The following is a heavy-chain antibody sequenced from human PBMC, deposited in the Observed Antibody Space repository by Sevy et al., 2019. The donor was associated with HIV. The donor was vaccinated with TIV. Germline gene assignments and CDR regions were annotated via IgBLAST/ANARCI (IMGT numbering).Heavy chain of an antibody. J-gene: IGHJ6*02. V-gene: IGHV3-30*04. Sequence: GGSLRLSCAASGFTFSRYAMLWVRQAPGKGLDWVALISYDGNNQYYAHSVKGRFTISRDNAKNILYLQMNSLRPEDTAVYYCARDGLGGFAQTLDVWGQGTTVTVSS. D-gene: IGHD3-16*01. CDR3: ARDGLGGFAQTLDV. CDR2: ISYDGNNQ. CDR1: GFTFSRYA.